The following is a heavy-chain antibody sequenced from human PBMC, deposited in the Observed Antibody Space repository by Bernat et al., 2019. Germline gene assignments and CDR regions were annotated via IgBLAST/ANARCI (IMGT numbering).Heavy chain of an antibody. CDR2: IYPGDSDT. CDR1: GYSFTSYW. D-gene: IGHD6-6*01. J-gene: IGHJ4*02. Sequence: EVQLVQSGAEVKKPGESLKISCKGSGYSFTSYWIGWVRQMPGKGLEWMGIIYPGDSDTRYSPSFQGQVAISADKSISTAYLQWSSLKASYTAMYYLARHGGGRIAARPFDYWGQGTLVTVSS. CDR3: ARHGGGRIAARPFDY. V-gene: IGHV5-51*01.